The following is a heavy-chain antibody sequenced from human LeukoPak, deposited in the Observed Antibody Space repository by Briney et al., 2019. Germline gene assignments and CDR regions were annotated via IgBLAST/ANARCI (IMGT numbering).Heavy chain of an antibody. CDR1: GGSISSGSYY. CDR3: TRANGYGLIDY. D-gene: IGHD3-10*01. Sequence: SETLSLTCTVSGGSISSGSYYWSWIRRPAGKGLEWIGRIYTSGSTNYNPSLKSRVTISVDTSKNQFSLKLSSVTAADTAVYYCTRANGYGLIDYWGQGTLVTVSS. V-gene: IGHV4-61*02. CDR2: IYTSGST. J-gene: IGHJ4*02.